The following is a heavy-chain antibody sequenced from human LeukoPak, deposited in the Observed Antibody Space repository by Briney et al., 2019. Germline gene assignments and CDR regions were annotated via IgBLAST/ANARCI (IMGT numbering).Heavy chain of an antibody. CDR1: GGSISSYY. D-gene: IGHD3-22*01. V-gene: IGHV4-59*01. CDR2: IYYSGST. J-gene: IGHJ4*02. CDR3: AREAYYDSSGYYIVDY. Sequence: KPSETLSLTCTVSGGSISSYYWSWIRQSPGKGLEWIGYIYYSGSTNYNPSLKSRVTISVDTSKNQFSLKLSSVTAADTAVYYCAREAYYDSSGYYIVDYWGQGTLVTVSS.